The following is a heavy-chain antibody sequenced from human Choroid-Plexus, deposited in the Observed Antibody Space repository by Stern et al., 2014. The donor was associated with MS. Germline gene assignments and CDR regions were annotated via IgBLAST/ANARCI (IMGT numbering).Heavy chain of an antibody. J-gene: IGHJ4*02. Sequence: VQLVESGGGVAQPGRPLILSCAASGFTFSNFGMHWVRQAPGKGLEWVALISYDGSHKYYADSVKGRFTIFRDNSKNTLYMHMNSLRAEDTAVYYCAKDRQWSTYFFDYWGQGSLVTVSS. D-gene: IGHD2-15*01. CDR2: ISYDGSHK. V-gene: IGHV3-30*18. CDR1: GFTFSNFG. CDR3: AKDRQWSTYFFDY.